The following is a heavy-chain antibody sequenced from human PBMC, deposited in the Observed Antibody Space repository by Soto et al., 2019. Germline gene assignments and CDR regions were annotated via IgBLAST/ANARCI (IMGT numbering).Heavy chain of an antibody. Sequence: ASVKVSCKASGYTFTSYGISWVRQAPGQGLEWMGWISVYNGNTNYPQKLQGRVTMTTDTSTGTAYMELRSLQSDDTAVYYCAKTGLMQKYYFDYWGQGTPVTVSS. D-gene: IGHD2-8*01. CDR3: AKTGLMQKYYFDY. CDR1: GYTFTSYG. J-gene: IGHJ4*02. CDR2: ISVYNGNT. V-gene: IGHV1-18*01.